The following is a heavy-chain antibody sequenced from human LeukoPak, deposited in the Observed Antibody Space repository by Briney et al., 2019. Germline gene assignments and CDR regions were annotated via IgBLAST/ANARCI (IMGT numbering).Heavy chain of an antibody. CDR3: ARALYYDILTNYQTHTYYFVY. CDR2: ISSRSSNI. V-gene: IGHV3-21*01. Sequence: GGSLRLSCAASGFTFSSYSMNWVRQAPGKGLEWVSSISSRSSNIYYADSMKGRFTVSRDNAKNSLYLQMNSLRAEDTAVYYCARALYYDILTNYQTHTYYFVYWGQGTLLTVSS. D-gene: IGHD3-9*01. CDR1: GFTFSSYS. J-gene: IGHJ4*02.